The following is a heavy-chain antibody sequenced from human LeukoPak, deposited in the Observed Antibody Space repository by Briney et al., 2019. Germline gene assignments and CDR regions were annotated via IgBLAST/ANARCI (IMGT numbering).Heavy chain of an antibody. J-gene: IGHJ1*01. CDR1: GFIFPNAW. CDR2: IKNKNSGRTT. V-gene: IGHV3-15*01. D-gene: IGHD3-10*01. Sequence: PGGSLRLSCAASGFIFPNAWMHWVRQAPGKWLEWVGRIKNKNSGRTTNYIAPVTGRFSSSRDDSTNTFSLKMDSLKTDGTAIYYCVTDGGLLPYYFTYWGQRTLVTASS. CDR3: VTDGGLLPYYFTY.